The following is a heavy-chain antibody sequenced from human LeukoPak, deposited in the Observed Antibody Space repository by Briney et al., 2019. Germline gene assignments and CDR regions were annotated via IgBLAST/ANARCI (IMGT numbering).Heavy chain of an antibody. Sequence: GGSLRLSCAASGFTFDDYTMHWVRQAPGKGLEWVPLISWDGGSTYYADSVKGRFTISRDNSKNSLYLQMNSLRTEDTALYYCAKGHRSGIVVPPDYWGQGTLVTVSS. V-gene: IGHV3-43*01. J-gene: IGHJ4*02. CDR2: ISWDGGST. D-gene: IGHD2-2*01. CDR1: GFTFDDYT. CDR3: AKGHRSGIVVPPDY.